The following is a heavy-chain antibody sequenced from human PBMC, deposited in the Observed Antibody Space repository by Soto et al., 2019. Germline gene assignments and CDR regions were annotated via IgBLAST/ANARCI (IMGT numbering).Heavy chain of an antibody. CDR3: ATSAAMTWFDP. Sequence: GGSLRLSCAASGFTFSSYSMNWVRQAPGKGLEWVSSISSSSSYIYYADSVKGRFTISRDNAKNSLYLQMNSLRAEDTAVYYCATSAAMTWFDPWGQGTLVTVSS. J-gene: IGHJ5*02. CDR1: GFTFSSYS. V-gene: IGHV3-21*01. CDR2: ISSSSSYI. D-gene: IGHD2-2*01.